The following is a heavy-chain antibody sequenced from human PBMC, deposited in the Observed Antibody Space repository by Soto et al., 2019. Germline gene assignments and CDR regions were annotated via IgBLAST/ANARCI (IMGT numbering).Heavy chain of an antibody. V-gene: IGHV3-30-3*01. J-gene: IGHJ4*02. CDR3: ARSPSNYFDY. CDR2: ISYDGRTQ. CDR1: GFTFSSYA. Sequence: GGSLRLSCAASGFTFSSYAMHWVRQAPGKGLEWVAVISYDGRTQYYADSVEGRFTISRDNSKNTLYLQMNSLRAEDSAVYSCARSPSNYFDYWGQGTLVTVSS.